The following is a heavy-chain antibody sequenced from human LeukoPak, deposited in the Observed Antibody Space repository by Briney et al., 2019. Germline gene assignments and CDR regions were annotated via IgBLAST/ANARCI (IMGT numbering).Heavy chain of an antibody. CDR1: GGSISSSSYY. Sequence: SETLSLTCIVPGGSISSSSYYWAWIRQSPGKGLEWIGTSSSGGSAYYNPSLTSRVSISKDTSDNQFSLRLYSVTAADTAVYYCARKQTGTMYDVWGQGTQVTVSS. CDR2: SSSGGSA. J-gene: IGHJ4*02. V-gene: IGHV4-39*07. D-gene: IGHD1-7*01. CDR3: ARKQTGTMYDV.